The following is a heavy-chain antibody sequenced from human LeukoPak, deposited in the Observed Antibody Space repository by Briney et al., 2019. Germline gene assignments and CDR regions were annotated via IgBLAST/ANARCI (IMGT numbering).Heavy chain of an antibody. D-gene: IGHD6-13*01. CDR2: IYHSGST. Sequence: SGTLSLTCAVSGGSISSSNWWSWVRQPPGKGLEWIGEIYHSGSTNYNPSLKSRVTISVDTSKNQFSLKLSSVTAADTAVYYCARHEAAAGYASPIDYWGQGTLVTVSS. CDR3: ARHEAAAGYASPIDY. V-gene: IGHV4-4*02. CDR1: GGSISSSNW. J-gene: IGHJ4*02.